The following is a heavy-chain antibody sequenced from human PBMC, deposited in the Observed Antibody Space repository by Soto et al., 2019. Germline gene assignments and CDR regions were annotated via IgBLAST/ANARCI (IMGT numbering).Heavy chain of an antibody. CDR2: IYYSGST. D-gene: IGHD2-2*01. V-gene: IGHV4-59*08. CDR1: GGSISSYY. J-gene: IGHJ4*02. CDR3: ARYSSTSCFDY. Sequence: SETLSLTCTVSGGSISSYYWSWIRQPPGKGLEWIGYIYYSGSTNYNPSLKRRVTISVDTSKNQFSLKLSSVTAADTAVYYCARYSSTSCFDYWGQGTLVTVSS.